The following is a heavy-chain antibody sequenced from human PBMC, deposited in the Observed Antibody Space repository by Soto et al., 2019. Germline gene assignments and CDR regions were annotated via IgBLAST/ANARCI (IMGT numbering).Heavy chain of an antibody. CDR2: IYSAGNT. D-gene: IGHD1-26*01. CDR3: ARDFVVGGPTINYYYGMDV. V-gene: IGHV3-66*01. Sequence: ETLSLTCTVSGGSISSYYWSWVRQAPGKGLEWISIIYSAGNTYYADSVKGRFTISRDNSKNTLYLQMNSLGAEDTAVYYCARDFVVGGPTINYYYGMDVWGQGTTVTVSS. J-gene: IGHJ6*02. CDR1: GGSISSYY.